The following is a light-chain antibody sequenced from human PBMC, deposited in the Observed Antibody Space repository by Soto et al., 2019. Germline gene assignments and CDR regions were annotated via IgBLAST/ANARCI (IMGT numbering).Light chain of an antibody. CDR1: QSVSSY. CDR3: QQRSNWPPGNT. J-gene: IGKJ4*01. CDR2: DAS. V-gene: IGKV3-11*01. Sequence: EIVLTQSPATLSLSPGERATLSCRASQSVSSYLAWYQQKPGPAPRLLIYDASNRATGIPARFSGSGSGTDFTLTISSLEPEAFAVYYGQQRSNWPPGNTFGGGTKVEIK.